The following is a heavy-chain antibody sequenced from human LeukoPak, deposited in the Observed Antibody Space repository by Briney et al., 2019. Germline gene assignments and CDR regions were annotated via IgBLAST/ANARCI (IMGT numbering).Heavy chain of an antibody. D-gene: IGHD3-22*01. V-gene: IGHV3-64*01. CDR2: ISGNGAST. CDR1: GFIFSSYA. J-gene: IGHJ4*02. Sequence: GGSLRLSCAASGFIFSSYAMHWVRQAPGKGLEYVSAISGNGASTYYANSVKGRFTISRDNSKNTLYLQLGSLRAEDMAVYYCARVAYYFDSSGYSDYWGQGTLVTVSS. CDR3: ARVAYYFDSSGYSDY.